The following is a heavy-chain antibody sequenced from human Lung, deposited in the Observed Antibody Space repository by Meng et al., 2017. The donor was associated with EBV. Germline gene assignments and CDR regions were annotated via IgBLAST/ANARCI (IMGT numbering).Heavy chain of an antibody. D-gene: IGHD3-10*01. CDR3: ARRRGGSGRDC. CDR2: IYHSGST. Sequence: LQLQESGPGLVKPSETRPLPCTVSVGSISSNGYYWDWVRQPPGKGLEWIGAIYHSGSTSYNPSLQSRVTMFVDTSKNQFSLMLTSVTATDTAVYYCARRRGGSGRDCWGQGTLVTVSS. J-gene: IGHJ4*02. CDR1: VGSISSNGYY. V-gene: IGHV4-39*01.